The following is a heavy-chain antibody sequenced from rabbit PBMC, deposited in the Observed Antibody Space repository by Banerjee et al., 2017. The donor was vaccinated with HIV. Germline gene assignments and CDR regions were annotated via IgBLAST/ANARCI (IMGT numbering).Heavy chain of an antibody. CDR3: ARDTSSSFSSYGMDL. J-gene: IGHJ6*01. CDR1: GFSFSSSYD. V-gene: IGHV1S40*01. D-gene: IGHD1-1*01. Sequence: QQLVESGGGLVKPGASLTLTCTASGFSFSSSYDMCWVRQAPGKGLEWIGCIYTGNGKMYYASWAKGRFTISKTSSTTVTLQMTSLTAADTATYFCARDTSSSFSSYGMDLWGQGTLVTVS. CDR2: IYTGNGKM.